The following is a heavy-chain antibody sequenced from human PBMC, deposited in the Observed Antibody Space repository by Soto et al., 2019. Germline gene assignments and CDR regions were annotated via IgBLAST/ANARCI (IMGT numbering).Heavy chain of an antibody. CDR3: ARDPYYGDYGGMDV. D-gene: IGHD4-17*01. V-gene: IGHV3-48*02. CDR2: ISSSSSTI. CDR1: GFTFSSYS. J-gene: IGHJ6*02. Sequence: EVQLVESGGGLVQPGGSLRLSCAASGFTFSSYSMNWVRQAPGKGLEWVSYISSSSSTIYYADSVKGRFTISRDNAKNSLYLQMNILRDEDTAVYYCARDPYYGDYGGMDVWGQGTTVTVSS.